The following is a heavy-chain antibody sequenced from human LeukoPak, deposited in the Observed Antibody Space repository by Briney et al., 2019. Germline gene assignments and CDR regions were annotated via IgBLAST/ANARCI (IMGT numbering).Heavy chain of an antibody. CDR1: GYTFTVYH. V-gene: IGHV1-2*02. CDR2: INIQTCAT. Sequence: GPSGKLACKASGYTFTVYHIHWVRQAPGQGLEWKGWINIQTCATVYAQNFKGRITVTRETSITTGYMEWSRLTSDATAVYYCARVGILEADNYDWDVWGQGTAVTVS. CDR3: ARVGILEADNYDWDV. J-gene: IGHJ6*02. D-gene: IGHD3-3*01.